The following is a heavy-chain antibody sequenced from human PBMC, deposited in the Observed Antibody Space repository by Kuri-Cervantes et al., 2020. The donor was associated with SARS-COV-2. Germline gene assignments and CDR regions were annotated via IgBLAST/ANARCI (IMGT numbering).Heavy chain of an antibody. V-gene: IGHV3-30*18. CDR2: ISYDGSNK. Sequence: GGSLRLSCAASGFTFSSYGMHWVRQAPGKGLEWVAVISYDGSNKYYADSVKGRFTISRDNSKNTLYLQMNSLRAEDTAVYYCAKVLRIVVVPAALGFDYYYGMDVWGQGTTVTVSS. CDR1: GFTFSSYG. D-gene: IGHD2-2*01. CDR3: AKVLRIVVVPAALGFDYYYGMDV. J-gene: IGHJ6*02.